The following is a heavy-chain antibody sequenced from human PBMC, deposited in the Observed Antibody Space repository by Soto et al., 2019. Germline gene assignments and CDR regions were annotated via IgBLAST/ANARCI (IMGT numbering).Heavy chain of an antibody. J-gene: IGHJ4*02. CDR3: AKGMDYYDSELDY. CDR1: GFTFSSYG. Sequence: QVQLVESGGGVVQPGRSLRLSCAASGFTFSSYGMHWVRQAPGKGLEWVAVISYDGSNKYYADSVKGRFTISRDNSKNTLYLQMNSLRAEDKAVYYCAKGMDYYDSELDYWGQGTLVTVSS. CDR2: ISYDGSNK. V-gene: IGHV3-30*18. D-gene: IGHD3-22*01.